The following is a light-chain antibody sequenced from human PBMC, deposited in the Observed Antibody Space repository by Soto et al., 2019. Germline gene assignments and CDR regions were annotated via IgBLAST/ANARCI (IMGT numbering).Light chain of an antibody. CDR2: AAS. CDR1: ESISRH. CDR3: QQSYSTLSIS. J-gene: IGKJ5*01. Sequence: DIQMTQSPSSLSASVGDRDTITCRASESISRHLNWYQQKPGKAPNLLIYAASTLQNGVPSRFSGSGSGTDFPLTISSLLPQDFATYYCQQSYSTLSISFGQGTRLEIK. V-gene: IGKV1-39*01.